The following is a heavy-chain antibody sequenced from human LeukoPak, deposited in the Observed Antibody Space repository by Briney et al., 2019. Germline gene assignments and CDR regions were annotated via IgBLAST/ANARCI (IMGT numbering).Heavy chain of an antibody. CDR1: GYTFTDYY. Sequence: GASVTVSCKASGYTFTDYYMHWVRQAPGQGPEWMGWISPNSGGTNYAQSFKGRVTMTRDTSISTAYYCARDLPKIGYVGAFDIWGQGTMVTVSS. V-gene: IGHV1-2*02. CDR2: ISPNSGGT. D-gene: IGHD5-12*01. CDR3: I. J-gene: IGHJ3*02.